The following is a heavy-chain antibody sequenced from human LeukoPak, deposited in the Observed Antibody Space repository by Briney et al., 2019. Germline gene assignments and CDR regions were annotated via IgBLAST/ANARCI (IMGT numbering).Heavy chain of an antibody. CDR2: IKQDGSEK. CDR3: TRVVATITGYYYYMDV. J-gene: IGHJ6*03. Sequence: GALRLSCAASGFTFSSYWMSWVRQAPGKGLEWVANIKQDGSEKYYVDSVKGRFTISRDNAKNSLYLQMNSLRAEDTAVYYCTRVVATITGYYYYMDVWGKGTTVTVSS. CDR1: GFTFSSYW. D-gene: IGHD5-12*01. V-gene: IGHV3-7*01.